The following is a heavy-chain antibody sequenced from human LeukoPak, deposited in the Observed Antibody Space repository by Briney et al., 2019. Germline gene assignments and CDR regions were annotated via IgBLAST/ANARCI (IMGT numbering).Heavy chain of an antibody. CDR3: ASGQYYDLWSGYYVD. D-gene: IGHD3-3*01. V-gene: IGHV4-34*01. Sequence: SETLSLTCAVYGGSFSGHYWSRIRQPPGKGLEWIGEINHSGSTNYNPSLESRVTISADTSKNHFSLKLSSVTAADTAVYYCASGQYYDLWSGYYVDWGQGTPVTVSA. CDR2: INHSGST. CDR1: GGSFSGHY. J-gene: IGHJ4*02.